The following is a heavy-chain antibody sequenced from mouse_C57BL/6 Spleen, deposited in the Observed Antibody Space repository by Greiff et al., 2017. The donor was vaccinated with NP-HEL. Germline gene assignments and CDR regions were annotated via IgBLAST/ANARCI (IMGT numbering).Heavy chain of an antibody. D-gene: IGHD4-1*01. V-gene: IGHV1-7*01. CDR2: INPSSGYT. Sequence: VQLQQSGAELAKPGASVKLSCKASGYTFTSYWMHWVKQRPGQGLEWIGYINPSSGYTKYNQKFKDKAQLTADKSSSTAYMQLSSLTYEDSAVYYCARSWVDYWGQGTTLTVSS. J-gene: IGHJ2*01. CDR3: ARSWVDY. CDR1: GYTFTSYW.